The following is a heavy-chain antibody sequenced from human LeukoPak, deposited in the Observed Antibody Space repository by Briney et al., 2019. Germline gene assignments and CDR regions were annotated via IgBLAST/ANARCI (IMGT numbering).Heavy chain of an antibody. CDR1: GFSFSDTW. CDR3: TTQSGAWNFDY. D-gene: IGHD1-1*01. Sequence: PGGSLRLSCAASGFSFSDTWMNWVRQAPGKGLEWVGLIKRKTDDGTTDYAAPEKGRFTISRDDSKNTPYLQMNSLKTEGTAVYYCTTQSGAWNFDYWGQGTLVTVSS. V-gene: IGHV3-15*07. J-gene: IGHJ4*02. CDR2: IKRKTDDGTT.